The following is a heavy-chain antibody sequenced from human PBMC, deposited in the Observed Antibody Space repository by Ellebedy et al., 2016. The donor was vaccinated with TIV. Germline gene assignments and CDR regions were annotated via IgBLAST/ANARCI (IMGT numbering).Heavy chain of an antibody. Sequence: MPSETLSLTCTVSGGSISSYYWSWIRQPPGKPLEWLGYIYYSGNTNYNPSLKSRVTMSVDTSKNQISLKLRSVTAADTAVYYCARAHPSAYSLFDHWGQGTLVTVSS. CDR3: ARAHPSAYSLFDH. CDR1: GGSISSYY. CDR2: IYYSGNT. V-gene: IGHV4-59*08. D-gene: IGHD2-15*01. J-gene: IGHJ4*02.